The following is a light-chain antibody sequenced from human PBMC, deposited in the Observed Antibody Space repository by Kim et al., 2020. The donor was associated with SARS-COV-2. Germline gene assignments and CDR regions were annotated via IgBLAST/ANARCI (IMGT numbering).Light chain of an antibody. CDR2: VAS. CDR1: QGIGNW. J-gene: IGKJ5*01. V-gene: IGKV1-12*01. CDR3: QQANSFPLT. Sequence: ASVGERVLISCRASQGIGNWLAWYQQKPEKAPKLLISVASTLESGVPPRFSGSVSGTDFTLTITNFQPEDSATYYCQQANSFPLTFGQGTRLEIK.